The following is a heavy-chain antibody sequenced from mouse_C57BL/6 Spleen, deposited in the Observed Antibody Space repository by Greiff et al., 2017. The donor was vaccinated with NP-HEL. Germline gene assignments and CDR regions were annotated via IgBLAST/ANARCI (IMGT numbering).Heavy chain of an antibody. D-gene: IGHD2-3*01. CDR2: INPNNGGT. J-gene: IGHJ4*01. V-gene: IGHV1-18*01. Sequence: EVQLQESGPELVKPGASVKIPCKASGYTFTDYNMDWVKQSHGKSLEWIGDINPNNGGTIYNQKFKGKATLTVDKSSSTAYMELRSLTSEDTAVYYCAREGIYDGYPYAMDYWGQGTSVTVSS. CDR1: GYTFTDYN. CDR3: AREGIYDGYPYAMDY.